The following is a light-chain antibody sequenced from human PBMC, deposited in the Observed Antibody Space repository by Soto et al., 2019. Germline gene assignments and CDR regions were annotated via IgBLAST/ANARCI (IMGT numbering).Light chain of an antibody. CDR2: EVT. CDR1: SSDVGGYNY. Sequence: QSALTQPRSVSGSPGQSVTISCTGTSSDVGGYNYVSWYQQHPDKAPKLMIYEVTDRPSGVSNRFSGSKSGNTASLTISGLQAEDEAEYYCSSYTNINTRACVFGTGTKLTVL. V-gene: IGLV2-14*01. J-gene: IGLJ1*01. CDR3: SSYTNINTRACV.